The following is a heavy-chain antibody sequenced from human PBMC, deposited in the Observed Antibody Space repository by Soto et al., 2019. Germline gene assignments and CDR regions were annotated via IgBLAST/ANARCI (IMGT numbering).Heavy chain of an antibody. J-gene: IGHJ4*02. Sequence: ETLSLTCTVSGGSIGSSSYYWGWIRQPPGKGLEWIGYIYYSGSTNYNPSLKSRVTISVDTSMNQFSLNLSSVTAADTAVYYCARASGPDYYDSSGLKNWGQGTLVTVSS. CDR1: GGSIGSSSYY. CDR2: IYYSGST. CDR3: ARASGPDYYDSSGLKN. D-gene: IGHD3-22*01. V-gene: IGHV4-39*07.